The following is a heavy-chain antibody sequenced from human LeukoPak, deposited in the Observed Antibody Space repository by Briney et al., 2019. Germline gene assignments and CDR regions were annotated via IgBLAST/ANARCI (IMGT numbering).Heavy chain of an antibody. V-gene: IGHV3-74*01. D-gene: IGHD5-24*01. CDR2: IDPDGTNT. Sequence: PGGSLRLSCAASGFTFSNYWMQWVRQAPGTGPVWVSRIDPDGTNTIYAEFVKGRFAISRDNAKNTLYLQMDSLRVEDTAVYYCARQDGYNPGDYWGPGSLVTVSA. J-gene: IGHJ4*02. CDR1: GFTFSNYW. CDR3: ARQDGYNPGDY.